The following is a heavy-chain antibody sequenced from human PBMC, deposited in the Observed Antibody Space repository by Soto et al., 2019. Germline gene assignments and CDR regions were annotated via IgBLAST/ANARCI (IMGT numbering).Heavy chain of an antibody. Sequence: GGSLRLSCAASGFTFDDYAMHWVRQAPGKGLEWVSGISWNSGSIGYADSVKGRFTISRDNVKNTLYLQMNSLRAEDTAVYYCARNNWGIDYWGQGVLVTVSS. CDR2: ISWNSGSI. D-gene: IGHD7-27*01. CDR3: ARNNWGIDY. J-gene: IGHJ4*02. V-gene: IGHV3-9*01. CDR1: GFTFDDYA.